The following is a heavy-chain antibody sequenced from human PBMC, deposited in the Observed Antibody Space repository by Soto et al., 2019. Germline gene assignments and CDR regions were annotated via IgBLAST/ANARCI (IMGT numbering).Heavy chain of an antibody. CDR1: GGSISSSSYY. Sequence: QLLESGPGLVKPSETLSLTCTVSGGSISSSSYYWGWIRQPPGKGLEWIGSIYYSGSTYYNPSLKSRVTISVDTSKNQFSLKLSSVTAADTAVYYCGGAPSYYYGSAIDYWGQGTLVTVSS. D-gene: IGHD3-10*01. V-gene: IGHV4-39*01. CDR2: IYYSGST. CDR3: GGAPSYYYGSAIDY. J-gene: IGHJ4*02.